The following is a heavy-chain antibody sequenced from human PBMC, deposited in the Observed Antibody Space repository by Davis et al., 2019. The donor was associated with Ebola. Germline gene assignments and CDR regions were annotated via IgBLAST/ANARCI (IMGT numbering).Heavy chain of an antibody. D-gene: IGHD3-10*01. CDR2: INSDGSTT. J-gene: IGHJ4*02. V-gene: IGHV3-74*01. CDR1: GFTFSSYW. Sequence: PGGSLRLSCAASGFTFSSYWMHWVRQAPGKGLVWVSRINSDGSTTSYADSVKGRFTISRDNAKNTLYLQMNSLRAEDTAVYYCARVSGGLGGYFGSGSYHFDYWGQGTLVTVSS. CDR3: ARVSGGLGGYFGSGSYHFDY.